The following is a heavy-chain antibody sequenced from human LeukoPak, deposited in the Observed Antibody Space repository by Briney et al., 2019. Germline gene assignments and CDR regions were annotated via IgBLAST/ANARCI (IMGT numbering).Heavy chain of an antibody. V-gene: IGHV3-7*03. CDR1: GFTFSNYW. J-gene: IGHJ6*02. CDR2: ISRDGSER. CDR3: ARRNAMDV. Sequence: GGSLRLSCAASGFTFSNYWMTWVRQAPGKGLEWVANISRDGSERYYVDSVKGRFTISRDDAKSSLYLQMNSLRAEDTAVYYCARRNAMDVWGQGTTVIVFS.